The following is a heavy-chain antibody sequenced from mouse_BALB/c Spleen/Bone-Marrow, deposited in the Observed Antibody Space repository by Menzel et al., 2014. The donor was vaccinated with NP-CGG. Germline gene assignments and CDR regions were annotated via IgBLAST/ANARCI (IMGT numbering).Heavy chain of an antibody. CDR3: IRSPR. Sequence: QVSLLHSWAGLAKSGASLQSPCTATGYTFSNYYMYWVKQRPGQGLEWIGESNPSNGGSNFNEKFKSKATLTVDKSSSTAYMQLSILTSEDSAVYYFIRSPRRGQGTSATVS. J-gene: IGHJ4*01. CDR1: GYTFSNYY. V-gene: IGHV1S81*02. CDR2: SNPSNGGS.